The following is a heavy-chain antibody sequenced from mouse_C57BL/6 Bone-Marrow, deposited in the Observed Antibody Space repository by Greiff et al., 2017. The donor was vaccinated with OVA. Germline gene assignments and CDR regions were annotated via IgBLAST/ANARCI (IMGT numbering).Heavy chain of an antibody. CDR3: AKNYYYGRGYYYAMDY. D-gene: IGHD1-1*01. CDR2: IWRGGST. J-gene: IGHJ4*01. Sequence: VKLQESGPGLVQPSQSLSITCTVSGFSLTSYGVHWVRQSPGKGLEWLGVIWRGGSTDYNAAFMSRLSITKDNSKSQVFFKMNSLQADDTAIYYCAKNYYYGRGYYYAMDYWGQGTSVTVSS. V-gene: IGHV2-5*01. CDR1: GFSLTSYG.